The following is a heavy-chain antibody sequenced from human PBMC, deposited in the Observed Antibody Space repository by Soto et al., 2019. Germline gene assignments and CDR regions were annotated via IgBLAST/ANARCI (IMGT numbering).Heavy chain of an antibody. CDR3: AKDWVYCSGVSGPRPFDC. CDR2: ISGSGATT. J-gene: IGHJ4*02. Sequence: EVQLLESGGGLVQPGGSLRLACAASGFTFSSYAMTWGRKAPGKGLEWVSTISGSGATTHYADSVNGWFTISRDNGKNTLCLPVNSLRAEVTAVYDCAKDWVYCSGVSGPRPFDCWGQGTLVTVSS. V-gene: IGHV3-23*01. CDR1: GFTFSSYA. D-gene: IGHD2-15*01.